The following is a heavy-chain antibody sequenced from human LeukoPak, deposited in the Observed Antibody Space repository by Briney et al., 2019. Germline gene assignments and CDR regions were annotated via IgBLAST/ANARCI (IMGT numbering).Heavy chain of an antibody. J-gene: IGHJ3*02. CDR3: ASYSTSSGDAFDI. CDR2: INPNSGDT. Sequence: ASVKVSCKASGYTFSDQYIHWVRQSPGQGLEWMGWINPNSGDTDYAQKFQGSVTMTRDTSISTAYIELTSLRSDDTAVYYCASYSTSSGDAFDIWGQGTLVTVSS. D-gene: IGHD6-6*01. V-gene: IGHV1-2*02. CDR1: GYTFSDQY.